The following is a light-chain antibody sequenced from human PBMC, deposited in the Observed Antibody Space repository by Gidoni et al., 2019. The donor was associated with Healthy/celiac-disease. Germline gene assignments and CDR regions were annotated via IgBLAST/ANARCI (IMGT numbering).Light chain of an antibody. Sequence: DIQMTQSPSSLSASSGDRGTITCRASQGSSNYLAWYQQKPGKVPKLLIYAASTLQSGVPSRFSGSGSVTDFTLTISSLQPEDFATYYWQKSDSAPWTFGQGTKVEIK. CDR3: QKSDSAPWT. CDR1: QGSSNY. J-gene: IGKJ1*01. V-gene: IGKV1-27*01. CDR2: AAS.